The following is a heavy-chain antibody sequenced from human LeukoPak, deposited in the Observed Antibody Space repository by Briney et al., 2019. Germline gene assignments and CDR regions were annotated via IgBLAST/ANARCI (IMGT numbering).Heavy chain of an antibody. J-gene: IGHJ6*02. CDR2: IIPILGIA. Sequence: SVKVSCKASGGTFSSYAISWVRQAPGQGLEWMGRIIPILGIANYAQKLQGRVTITADKSTSTAYMELSSLRSEDTAVYYCARRYCSGGSCYSGFEDYYYYGMDVWGQGTTVTVSS. CDR3: ARRYCSGGSCYSGFEDYYYYGMDV. D-gene: IGHD2-15*01. CDR1: GGTFSSYA. V-gene: IGHV1-69*04.